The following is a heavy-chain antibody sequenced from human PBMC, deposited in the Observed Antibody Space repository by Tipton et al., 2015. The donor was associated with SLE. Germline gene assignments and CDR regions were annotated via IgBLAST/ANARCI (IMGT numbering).Heavy chain of an antibody. D-gene: IGHD5-18*01. CDR2: INHSGST. CDR3: ARGVDTAMVYYYYGMDV. J-gene: IGHJ6*02. Sequence: TLSLTCAVYGGSFSGNYWSWIRQPPGKGLEWIGEINHSGSTNYNPSLKSRVTISVDTSKNQFSLKLTSVTAADTAVYYCARGVDTAMVYYYYGMDVWGQGTTVTVSS. CDR1: GGSFSGNY. V-gene: IGHV4-34*01.